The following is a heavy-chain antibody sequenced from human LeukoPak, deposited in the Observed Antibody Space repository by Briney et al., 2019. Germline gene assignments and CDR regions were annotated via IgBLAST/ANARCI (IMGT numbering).Heavy chain of an antibody. V-gene: IGHV3-15*04. CDR2: IASRADGGST. J-gene: IGHJ4*02. CDR1: GFTVRSDD. Sequence: GGSLRLSCAAFGFTVRSDDMNWVRQAPGKGLEWVGRIASRADGGSTHYAAPVKDRFIISRDDSKNTLYLQINSLKTEDTAVYYCTTLAAGKFDYWGQGTLVTVSS. D-gene: IGHD6-13*01. CDR3: TTLAAGKFDY.